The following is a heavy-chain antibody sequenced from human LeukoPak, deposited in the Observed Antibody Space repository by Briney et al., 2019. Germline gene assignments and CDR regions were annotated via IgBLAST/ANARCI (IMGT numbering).Heavy chain of an antibody. V-gene: IGHV3-30*04. Sequence: GGSLRLSCAASGFTFTTYALHWVRQAPDKGLEWVSLISYDGSNEYYADSVKGRFTISRDNSKNTLYLQINSLRAEDTAVYYCARGGNITIFGVLIDYWGQGTLVTVSS. J-gene: IGHJ4*02. CDR2: ISYDGSNE. CDR1: GFTFTTYA. D-gene: IGHD3-3*01. CDR3: ARGGNITIFGVLIDY.